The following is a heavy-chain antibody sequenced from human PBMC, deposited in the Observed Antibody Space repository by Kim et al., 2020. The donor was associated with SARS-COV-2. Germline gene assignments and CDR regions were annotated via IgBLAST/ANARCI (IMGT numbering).Heavy chain of an antibody. Sequence: GTYSAPSLKSRVTISVDTSKNHVSLRLNSVTAADTAVYYCARHRIAVPYDVWGQGTTVTVSS. D-gene: IGHD6-19*01. V-gene: IGHV4-39*01. CDR3: ARHRIAVPYDV. J-gene: IGHJ6*02. CDR2: GT.